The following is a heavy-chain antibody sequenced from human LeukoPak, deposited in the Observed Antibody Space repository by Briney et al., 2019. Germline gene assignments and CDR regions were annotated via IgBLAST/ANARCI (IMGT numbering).Heavy chain of an antibody. D-gene: IGHD3-9*01. CDR3: ATDILTGYYRRDY. CDR1: GFTFSSYG. V-gene: IGHV3-30*02. CDR2: IRYDGSNK. Sequence: GGSLRLSCAASGFTFSSYGMHWVRQAPGKGLEWVAFIRYDGSNKYYADSVKGRFTISRDNSKNTLYLQMNSLRAEDTAVYYCATDILTGYYRRDYWGQGTLVTVSS. J-gene: IGHJ4*02.